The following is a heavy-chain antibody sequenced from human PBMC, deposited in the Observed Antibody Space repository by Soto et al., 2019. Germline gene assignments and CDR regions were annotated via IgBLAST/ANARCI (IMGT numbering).Heavy chain of an antibody. J-gene: IGHJ6*03. CDR3: ARGAKGAYYVDV. Sequence: EVQLVESEGGLVQPGGSLRLSCAASGFTFSDFWLHWVRQTPGKGLVWVSRIKSDGGSTNYADSVKGRFTISRDNAKNTVCLQMDSLRAEDTAVYYCARGAKGAYYVDVWGKGTTVTVSS. V-gene: IGHV3-74*01. CDR2: IKSDGGST. D-gene: IGHD2-21*01. CDR1: GFTFSDFW.